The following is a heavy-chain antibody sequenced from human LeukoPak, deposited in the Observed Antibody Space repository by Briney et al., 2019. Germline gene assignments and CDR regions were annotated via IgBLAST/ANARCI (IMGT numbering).Heavy chain of an antibody. CDR2: FDPEDGET. Sequence: ASVNVSCKVSGYTLTELSMHWVRQAPGKGLEWMGGFDPEDGETIYAQKFQGRVTMTEDTSTDTAYMELSSLRSEDTAVYYCATDLDTAMVTPAFDYWGQGTLVTVSS. V-gene: IGHV1-24*01. J-gene: IGHJ4*02. D-gene: IGHD5-18*01. CDR1: GYTLTELS. CDR3: ATDLDTAMVTPAFDY.